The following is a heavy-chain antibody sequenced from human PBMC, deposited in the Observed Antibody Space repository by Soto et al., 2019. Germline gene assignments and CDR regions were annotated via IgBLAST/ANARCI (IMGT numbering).Heavy chain of an antibody. CDR2: ISGSGGST. Sequence: EVQLLESGGGLVQPGGSLRLSCAASGFTFSSYAMRWVSQAPGKGLEWVSAISGSGGSTYYADSVKGRFTISRDNSKNTLYLQMNSLRAEDTAVYYCAKDRIAVAGGASDYWGQGTLVTVSS. J-gene: IGHJ4*02. CDR1: GFTFSSYA. CDR3: AKDRIAVAGGASDY. D-gene: IGHD6-19*01. V-gene: IGHV3-23*01.